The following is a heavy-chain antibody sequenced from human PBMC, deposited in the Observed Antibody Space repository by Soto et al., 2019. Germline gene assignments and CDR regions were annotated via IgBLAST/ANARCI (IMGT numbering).Heavy chain of an antibody. D-gene: IGHD5-18*01. V-gene: IGHV1-18*01. CDR3: ASKAQYSYGPNYYYYGMDV. CDR2: ISAYNGNT. CDR1: GYTFTSYG. Sequence: ASVKVSCKASGYTFTSYGNSWVRQAPGQGLEWMGWISAYNGNTNYAQKLQGRVTMTTDTSTSTAYMELRSLRSDDTAVYYCASKAQYSYGPNYYYYGMDVWGQGTTVTVSS. J-gene: IGHJ6*02.